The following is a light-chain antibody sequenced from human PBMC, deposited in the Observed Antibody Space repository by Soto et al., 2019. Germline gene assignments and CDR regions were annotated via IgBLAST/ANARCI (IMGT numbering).Light chain of an antibody. J-gene: IGKJ5*01. Sequence: DIQMTQSPVSLSASVADRVTITCRTSQSSSSDLNWYQQKAGKAPKLLIYAASSLQSGVPSRFSGSGSGTHFTLTISSLQPEDFATYYCQQIYSIPITFGQGTRLEIK. CDR2: AAS. V-gene: IGKV1-39*01. CDR1: QSSSSD. CDR3: QQIYSIPIT.